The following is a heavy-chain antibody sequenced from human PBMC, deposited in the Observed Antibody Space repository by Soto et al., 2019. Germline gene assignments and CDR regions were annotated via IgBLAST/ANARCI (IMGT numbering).Heavy chain of an antibody. CDR2: INHSGST. CDR1: GGSFSGYY. Sequence: QVQLQQWGAGLLKPSETLSLTCAVYGGSFSGYYWSWIRQPPGKGLEWIGEINHSGSTNYNPSLKSRVTISVDTSKNQFSLKLSSVTAADTAVYYCARGHGYDFWSGYYNLSDYYYYGMDVWGQGTTVTVSS. D-gene: IGHD3-3*01. CDR3: ARGHGYDFWSGYYNLSDYYYYGMDV. V-gene: IGHV4-34*01. J-gene: IGHJ6*02.